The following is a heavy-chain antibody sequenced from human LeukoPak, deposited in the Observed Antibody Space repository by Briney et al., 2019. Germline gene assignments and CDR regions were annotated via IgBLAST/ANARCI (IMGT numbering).Heavy chain of an antibody. CDR1: GFTFSSYE. V-gene: IGHV3-48*01. CDR2: ISSSSSTI. J-gene: IGHJ4*02. Sequence: GGSLRLSCAASGFTFSSYEMNWVRQAPGKGLEWVSYISSSSSTIYYADSVKGRFTISRDNAKNSLYLQMNSLRAEDTAVYYCARDTRLYGDYIFDYWGQGTLVTVSS. CDR3: ARDTRLYGDYIFDY. D-gene: IGHD4-17*01.